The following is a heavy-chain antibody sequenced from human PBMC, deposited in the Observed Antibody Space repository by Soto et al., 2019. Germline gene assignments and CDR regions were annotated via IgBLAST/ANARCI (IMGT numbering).Heavy chain of an antibody. V-gene: IGHV3-53*01. CDR3: ASLVGASRIGDY. D-gene: IGHD1-26*01. J-gene: IGHJ4*02. CDR1: GFTISNNY. CDR2: IHVGADT. Sequence: GGSLRLSCAASGFTISNNYMSWVRQAPGKGLEWVSVIHVGADTHYADSVKGRFTISRDNSRNTLYLQMNSLRAEDTAVYYCASLVGASRIGDYWGQGTLVTVSS.